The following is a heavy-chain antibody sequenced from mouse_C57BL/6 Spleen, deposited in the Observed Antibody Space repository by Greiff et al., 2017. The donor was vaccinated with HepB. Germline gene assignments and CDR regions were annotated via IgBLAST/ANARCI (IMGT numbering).Heavy chain of an antibody. J-gene: IGHJ3*01. CDR2: ISSGSSTI. CDR3: ARPGPGGGFAY. V-gene: IGHV5-17*01. CDR1: GFTFSDYG. Sequence: VQLKESGGGLVKPGGSLKLSCAASGFTFSDYGMHWVRQAPEKGLEWVAYISSGSSTIYYADTVKGRFTISRDNAKNTLFLQMTSLRSEDTAMYYCARPGPGGGFAYWGQGTLVTVSA.